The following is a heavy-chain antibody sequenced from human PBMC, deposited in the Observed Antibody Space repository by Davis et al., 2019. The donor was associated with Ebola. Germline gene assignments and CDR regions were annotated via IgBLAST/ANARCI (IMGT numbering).Heavy chain of an antibody. V-gene: IGHV3-69-1*01. CDR3: MTNGGAVAEVGISF. CDR1: GFTFSDYN. J-gene: IGHJ4*02. D-gene: IGHD6-19*01. Sequence: GESLKISCAASGFTFSDYNMNWFRQAPGRGLECVSYISRTGNIFYADSVKGRFAISRDNAKNSLYLQMNSLRADDTAVYYCMTNGGAVAEVGISFWGQGTLVTVSS. CDR2: ISRTGNI.